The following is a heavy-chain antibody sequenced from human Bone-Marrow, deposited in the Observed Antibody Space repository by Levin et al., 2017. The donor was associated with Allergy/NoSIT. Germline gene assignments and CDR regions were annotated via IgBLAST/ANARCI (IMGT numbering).Heavy chain of an antibody. V-gene: IGHV3-53*01. J-gene: IGHJ4*02. CDR3: AGGPSCGY. D-gene: IGHD2-21*01. Sequence: GGSLRLSCAASGFTVGNNYMSWVRQAPGKGLEWVSLMYSGGTTSYANSVKGRFTISRDSSKNTLYLQMDSLRVEDTAVYYCAGGPSCGYWGQGTLVTVSS. CDR2: MYSGGTT. CDR1: GFTVGNNY.